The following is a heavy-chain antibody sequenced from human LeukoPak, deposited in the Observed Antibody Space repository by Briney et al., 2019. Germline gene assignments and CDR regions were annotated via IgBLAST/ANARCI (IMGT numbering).Heavy chain of an antibody. J-gene: IGHJ3*02. CDR2: ISAYNGNT. D-gene: IGHD3-22*01. CDR3: ARDTLSSGYYPEAFDI. Sequence: GALVKVSCKASGYTFTSYGISWVRQAPGQGLEWMGWISAYNGNTNYAQKLQGRVTMTTDTSTSTAYMELRSLRSDDTAVYYCARDTLSSGYYPEAFDIWGQGTMVTVSS. V-gene: IGHV1-18*01. CDR1: GYTFTSYG.